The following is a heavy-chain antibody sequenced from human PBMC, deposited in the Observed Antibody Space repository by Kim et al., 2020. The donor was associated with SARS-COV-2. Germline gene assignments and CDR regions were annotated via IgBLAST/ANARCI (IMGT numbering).Heavy chain of an antibody. V-gene: IGHV4-34*01. CDR1: GGSFSGYY. D-gene: IGHD6-19*01. CDR3: ARGQSGAVAAPYYYYYYGMDV. J-gene: IGHJ6*02. Sequence: SETLSLTCAVYGGSFSGYYWSWIRQPPGKGLEWIGEINHSGSTNYNPSLKSRVTISVDTSKNQFSLKLSSVTAADTAVYYCARGQSGAVAAPYYYYYYGMDVWGQGTTVTVSS. CDR2: INHSGST.